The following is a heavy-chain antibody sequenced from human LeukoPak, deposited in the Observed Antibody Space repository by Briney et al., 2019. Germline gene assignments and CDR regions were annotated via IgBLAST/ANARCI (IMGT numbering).Heavy chain of an antibody. J-gene: IGHJ3*02. D-gene: IGHD4-23*01. CDR3: ARYHGGFDI. CDR1: GGSISNYY. V-gene: IGHV4-59*08. CDR2: IYYSGNT. Sequence: SETLSLTCTVSGGSISNYYWSWIRQPPGERLEWIGSIYYSGNTYYNPSLKSRISISVDTSKKQFSLKLSSVTAADTAVYYCARYHGGFDIWGQGTMVTVSS.